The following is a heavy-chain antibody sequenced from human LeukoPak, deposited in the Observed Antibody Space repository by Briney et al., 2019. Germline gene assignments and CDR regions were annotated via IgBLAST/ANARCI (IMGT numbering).Heavy chain of an antibody. V-gene: IGHV4-39*01. Sequence: PSETLSLTCTVSGGSISSYYWSWIRQPPGEGLEWIGSIYYSGSTYYNTSLKSRVTISVDTSKNQFSLRLNSVTAADTAVYYCARHRSGWLQSSFDYWGQGTLVTVSS. CDR1: GGSISSYY. CDR3: ARHRSGWLQSSFDY. D-gene: IGHD5-24*01. J-gene: IGHJ4*02. CDR2: IYYSGST.